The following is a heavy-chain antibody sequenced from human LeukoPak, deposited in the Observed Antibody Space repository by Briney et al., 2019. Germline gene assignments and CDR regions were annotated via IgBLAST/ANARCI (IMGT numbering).Heavy chain of an antibody. CDR2: IKQDGSEK. CDR1: GSTFSSYW. CDR3: ARVLGAAAVQLYFDY. V-gene: IGHV3-7*03. D-gene: IGHD6-13*01. J-gene: IGHJ4*02. Sequence: PGGSLRLSCAASGSTFSSYWMSWVRQAPGKGLEWVANIKQDGSEKYYVDSVKGRFTISRDNAKNSLYLQMNSLRAEDTAVYYCARVLGAAAVQLYFDYWGQGTLVTVSS.